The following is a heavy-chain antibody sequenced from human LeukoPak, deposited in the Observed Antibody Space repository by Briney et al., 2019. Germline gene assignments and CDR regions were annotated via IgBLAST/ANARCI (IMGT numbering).Heavy chain of an antibody. CDR3: ARDLPPYYFDY. J-gene: IGHJ4*02. V-gene: IGHV1-69*04. CDR2: IIPILGIA. CDR1: GGIFSSYA. Sequence: SVKVSCKASGGIFSSYAISWVRQAPGQGLEWMGRIIPILGIANYAQKFQGRVTITADKSTSTAYMDLSSLRSEDTAVYYCARDLPPYYFDYWGEGTLVTVSS.